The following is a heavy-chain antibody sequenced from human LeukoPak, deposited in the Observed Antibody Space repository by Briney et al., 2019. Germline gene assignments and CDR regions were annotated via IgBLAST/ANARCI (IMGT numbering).Heavy chain of an antibody. CDR3: AREGEYSSSSGAYYFDS. CDR1: GGSIISYY. D-gene: IGHD6-6*01. J-gene: IGHJ4*02. Sequence: SETLSLTCTVSGGSIISYYWSWIRQPAGKGLEWIGRIYTSGSTNYNPSLKSRVTMSVDTSKNQFSLKLSSVTAADTAVYYCAREGEYSSSSGAYYFDSWGQGTLVTVSS. V-gene: IGHV4-4*07. CDR2: IYTSGST.